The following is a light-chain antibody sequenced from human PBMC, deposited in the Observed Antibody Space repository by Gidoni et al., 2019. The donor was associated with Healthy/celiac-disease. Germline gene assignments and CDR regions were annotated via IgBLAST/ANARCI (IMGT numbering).Light chain of an antibody. V-gene: IGKV3-15*01. J-gene: IGKJ1*01. CDR1: QSVSSN. Sequence: EIVMTQSPATLAVSPGERATLSCRASQSVSSNLAWYQQKPGQATRLLIYGASTRATGIPARFSGSGSGTEFTLTISRLQSEDFAVYYCRQYNNWPRTFGQGTKVEIK. CDR2: GAS. CDR3: RQYNNWPRT.